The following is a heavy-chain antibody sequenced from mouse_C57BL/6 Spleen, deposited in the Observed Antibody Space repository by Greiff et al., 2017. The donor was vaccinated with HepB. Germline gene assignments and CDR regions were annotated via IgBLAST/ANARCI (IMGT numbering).Heavy chain of an antibody. V-gene: IGHV1-72*01. D-gene: IGHD2-2*01. Sequence: QVQLQQPGAELVKPGASVKLSCKASGYTFTSYWMHWVKQRPGRGLEWMGRIDPNSGGTKYNEKFKSKATLTVDKPSSTAYMQLSSLTSEDSAVYYCAILMVTTRYYAMDYWGQGTSVTVSS. CDR1: GYTFTSYW. CDR2: IDPNSGGT. J-gene: IGHJ4*01. CDR3: AILMVTTRYYAMDY.